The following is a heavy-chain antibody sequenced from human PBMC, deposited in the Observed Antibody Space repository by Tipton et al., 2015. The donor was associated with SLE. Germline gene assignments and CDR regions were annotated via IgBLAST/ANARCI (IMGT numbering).Heavy chain of an antibody. D-gene: IGHD2-2*01. V-gene: IGHV4-61*08. CDR1: GDSISSGGYY. J-gene: IGHJ3*01. CDR2: IYNSGGT. CDR3: ARMGLCTTTTCNEGAFDV. Sequence: TLSLTCTVSGDSISSGGYYWTWIRQHPGKGLEWIGHIYNSGGTNYNPSLKSRVTMSVDTSKSQFSLKLTFVSAADTAIYYCARMGLCTTTTCNEGAFDVWGQGSMVTVSS.